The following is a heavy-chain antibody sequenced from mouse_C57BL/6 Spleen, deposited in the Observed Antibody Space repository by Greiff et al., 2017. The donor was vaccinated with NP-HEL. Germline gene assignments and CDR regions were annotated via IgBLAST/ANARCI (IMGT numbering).Heavy chain of an antibody. CDR2: INPNNGGT. D-gene: IGHD4-1*01. J-gene: IGHJ4*01. V-gene: IGHV1-26*01. CDR1: GYTFTDYY. CDR3: ARSLGTYYARDY. Sequence: EVQLQQSGPELVKPGASVKISCKASGYTFTDYYMNWVKQSHGKSLEWIGDINPNNGGTSYNQKFKGKATVTVDKSSSTAYMELRSLTSEDSAVYYCARSLGTYYARDYWGKGTSVTVAS.